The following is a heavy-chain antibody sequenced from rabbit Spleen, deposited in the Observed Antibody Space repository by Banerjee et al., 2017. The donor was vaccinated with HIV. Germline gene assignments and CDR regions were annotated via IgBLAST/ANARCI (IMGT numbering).Heavy chain of an antibody. CDR3: ARGSATMTMVITGFYLSL. CDR1: GFSFSSGYY. Sequence: QSLEESGGDLVKPGASLTLTCTASGFSFSSGYYICWVRQAPGKGLECSACIYPDSSGSTYYANWAKGRLTISKASSTTVTLQMTSLTVADTAIYFCARGSATMTMVITGFYLSLWGQGTLVTVS. CDR2: IYPDSSGST. J-gene: IGHJ4*01. D-gene: IGHD2-1*01. V-gene: IGHV1S40*01.